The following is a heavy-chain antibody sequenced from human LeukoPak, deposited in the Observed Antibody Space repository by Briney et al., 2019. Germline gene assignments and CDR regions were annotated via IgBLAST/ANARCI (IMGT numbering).Heavy chain of an antibody. CDR2: IYQSGST. J-gene: IGHJ4*02. CDR1: GYSISSGYY. CDR3: ARTLDYYGSGSYFYFDY. Sequence: SETLSLTCSVSGYSISSGYYWGWIRQPPGKGLEWIGSIYQSGSTYYNPSLKSRVTISVDTSKNQFSLKLSSVTAADTAVFYCARTLDYYGSGSYFYFDYWGQGTLVTVSS. D-gene: IGHD3-10*01. V-gene: IGHV4-38-2*02.